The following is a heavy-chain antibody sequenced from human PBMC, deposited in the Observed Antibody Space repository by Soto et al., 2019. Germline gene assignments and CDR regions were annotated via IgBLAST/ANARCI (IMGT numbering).Heavy chain of an antibody. J-gene: IGHJ5*02. CDR3: ARGGFGTYNWFDP. CDR1: GGSFSGYY. D-gene: IGHD3-10*01. CDR2: INHSGSA. V-gene: IGHV4-34*01. Sequence: SETLSLTCAVYGGSFSGYYWSWIRQPPGKGLEWIGEINHSGSANYNPSLKSRVTISVDTSKNQFSLKLSSVTAADTAVYYCARGGFGTYNWFDPWGQGTLVTVSS.